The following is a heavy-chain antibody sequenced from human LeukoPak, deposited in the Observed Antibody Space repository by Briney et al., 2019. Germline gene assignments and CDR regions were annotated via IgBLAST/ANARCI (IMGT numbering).Heavy chain of an antibody. CDR3: ARGAGGIVVVPAAHRYYMDV. CDR2: IIPIFGTA. CDR1: GGTFSSYA. V-gene: IGHV1-69*05. Sequence: SVKVSRKASGGTFSSYAISWVRQAPGQGLEWMGGIIPIFGTANYAQKFQGRVTITTDESTSTAYMELSSLRSEDTAVYYCARGAGGIVVVPAAHRYYMDVWGKGTTVTVSS. J-gene: IGHJ6*03. D-gene: IGHD2-2*01.